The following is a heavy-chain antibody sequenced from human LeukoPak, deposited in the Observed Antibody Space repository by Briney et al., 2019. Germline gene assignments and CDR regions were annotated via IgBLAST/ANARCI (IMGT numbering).Heavy chain of an antibody. D-gene: IGHD5-12*01. Sequence: GGSLRLSCEASGFTFSSQWMSWVRQAPGKGLEWVANVNQGGTGKYYVDSVKGRFTISRDNAENSLYLQMNSLRAEDTAVYYCARIRYSGYVDFDYWGQGTLVTVSS. CDR2: VNQGGTGK. CDR1: GFTFSSQW. V-gene: IGHV3-7*01. J-gene: IGHJ4*02. CDR3: ARIRYSGYVDFDY.